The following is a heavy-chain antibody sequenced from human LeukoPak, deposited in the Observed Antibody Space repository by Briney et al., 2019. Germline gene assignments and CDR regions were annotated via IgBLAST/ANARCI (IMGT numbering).Heavy chain of an antibody. CDR2: ISSSSSYI. V-gene: IGHV3-21*01. CDR1: GFTFSSYA. D-gene: IGHD3-10*01. CDR3: AIEISYYYFDY. Sequence: GGSLRLSCSASGFTFSSYAMHWVRQAPGKGLEWVSSISSSSSYIYYADSVKGRFTISRDNAKNSLYLQMNSLRAEDTAVYYCAIEISYYYFDYWGQGTLVTVSS. J-gene: IGHJ4*02.